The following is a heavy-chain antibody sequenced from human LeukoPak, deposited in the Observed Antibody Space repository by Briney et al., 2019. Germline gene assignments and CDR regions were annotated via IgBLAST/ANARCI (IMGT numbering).Heavy chain of an antibody. V-gene: IGHV4-39*01. J-gene: IGHJ4*02. Sequence: SETLSLTCTVSGGSISSSSYYWGWIRQPPGKGLEWIGSIYYSGSTYYNPSLKSRVTISVDTSKNQFSLKLSSVTAADTAVYYCARGATAMVSRHFDYWGQGTLVTVSS. D-gene: IGHD5-18*01. CDR2: IYYSGST. CDR3: ARGATAMVSRHFDY. CDR1: GGSISSSSYY.